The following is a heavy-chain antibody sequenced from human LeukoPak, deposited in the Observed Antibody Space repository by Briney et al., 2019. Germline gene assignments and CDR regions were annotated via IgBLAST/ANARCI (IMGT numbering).Heavy chain of an antibody. CDR3: AKGYYYDSSGYYQHFDH. CDR1: GFTFRSFG. Sequence: PGGSLRLSCAASGFTFRSFGIHWVRQAPGKGLEWVALISYDGSNQYYADSVKGRFTISRDNSKNTLYLQMNSLRAEDTAVYYCAKGYYYDSSGYYQHFDHWGQGTLVTVSS. V-gene: IGHV3-30*18. D-gene: IGHD3-22*01. J-gene: IGHJ4*02. CDR2: ISYDGSNQ.